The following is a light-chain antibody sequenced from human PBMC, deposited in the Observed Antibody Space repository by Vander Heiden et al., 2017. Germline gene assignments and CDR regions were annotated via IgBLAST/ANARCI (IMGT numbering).Light chain of an antibody. Sequence: QSVLTQPPSVSGAPGQRVTIACTGSSSNIRANSDVHWYQQPPGTAPKPLIQGNSNQPSGGPDRFSGSKSGASASLAITGLQAGGGADYYCQSYEDNRGGHVVFGGGTKLTVL. V-gene: IGLV1-40*01. CDR1: SSNIRANSD. CDR3: QSYEDNRGGHVV. CDR2: GNS. J-gene: IGLJ2*01.